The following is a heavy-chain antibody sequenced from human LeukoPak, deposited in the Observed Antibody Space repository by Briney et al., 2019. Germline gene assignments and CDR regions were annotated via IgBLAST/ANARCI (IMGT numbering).Heavy chain of an antibody. CDR1: GFTFSSYG. Sequence: GGSLRLSCAASGFTFSSYGMHWVRQAPGKGLEWVAFIRYDGSNKYYADSVKGRFTISRDNSKNTLYLQMNSLRAEDTAVYYCAKMVRGATGHFDYWGQGTLVTVSS. V-gene: IGHV3-30*02. D-gene: IGHD3-10*01. CDR3: AKMVRGATGHFDY. J-gene: IGHJ4*02. CDR2: IRYDGSNK.